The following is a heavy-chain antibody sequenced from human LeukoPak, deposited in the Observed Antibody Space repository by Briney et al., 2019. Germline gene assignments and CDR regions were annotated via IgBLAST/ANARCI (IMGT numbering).Heavy chain of an antibody. CDR3: ARELWFGELLWDY. Sequence: PGGSLRLSCAASGFTFSSYGMHWVRQAPGKGLEWVAVIWYDGSNKYYADSVKGRFTISRDNSKNTLYLQMNSLRAEDTAVYYCARELWFGELLWDYWGQGTLVTVSS. J-gene: IGHJ4*02. D-gene: IGHD3-10*01. CDR2: IWYDGSNK. V-gene: IGHV3-33*01. CDR1: GFTFSSYG.